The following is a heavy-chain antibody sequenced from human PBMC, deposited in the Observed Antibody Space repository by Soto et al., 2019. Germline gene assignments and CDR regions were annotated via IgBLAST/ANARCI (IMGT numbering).Heavy chain of an antibody. Sequence: SLTCAVSGGSISRSNWWCWDRQPPGKGLEWIGEIYHSGSTNYNPSLKSRDTISVDKSKNQFSLKRSSVTAADTAVYYCARPNSGYYDFWSGCYRDNWFDPWGQGTLGTAPQ. J-gene: IGHJ5*02. CDR2: IYHSGST. V-gene: IGHV4-4*02. CDR3: ARPNSGYYDFWSGCYRDNWFDP. D-gene: IGHD3-3*01. CDR1: GGSISRSNW.